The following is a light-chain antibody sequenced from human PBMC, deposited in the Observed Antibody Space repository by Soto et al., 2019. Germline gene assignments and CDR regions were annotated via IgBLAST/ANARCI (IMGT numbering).Light chain of an antibody. CDR2: DNN. V-gene: IGLV1-51*01. Sequence: QSVLTQPPSVSAAPGQKVTVSCSGSSSDIGNNHVSWYQHLPGTAPKVLIYDNNKRPSGIPDRFSGSKSATSATLDITGLQTGDEADYYCGSWDRSLRGGVFGGGTKLTVL. J-gene: IGLJ3*02. CDR3: GSWDRSLRGGV. CDR1: SSDIGNNH.